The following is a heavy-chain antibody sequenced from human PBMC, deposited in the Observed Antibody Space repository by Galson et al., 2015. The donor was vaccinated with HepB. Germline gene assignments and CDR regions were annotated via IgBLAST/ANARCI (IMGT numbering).Heavy chain of an antibody. D-gene: IGHD3-9*01. CDR3: ARSPLTHFDY. J-gene: IGHJ4*02. CDR2: IYYSGST. V-gene: IGHV4-59*08. CDR1: GGSISSYY. Sequence: ETLSLTCTVSGGSISSYYWSWIRQPPGKGLEWIGYIYYSGSTSYNPSLKSRVIISVDTSKNQFSLKLSSVTAADTAVYYCARSPLTHFDYWGQGTLVTVSS.